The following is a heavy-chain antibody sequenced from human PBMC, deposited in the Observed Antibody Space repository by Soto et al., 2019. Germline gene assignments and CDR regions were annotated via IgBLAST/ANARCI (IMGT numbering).Heavy chain of an antibody. V-gene: IGHV3-74*01. Sequence: GGFLRLSCAASGVTFSSDWMHWVRQAAGKGLVWVSRINMDGSSTNYADSVKGRFTISRDNAKNTLYLQMNSLRADDTAVYYCARGPRGLYGNDYWGQGALVTVSS. CDR3: ARGPRGLYGNDY. D-gene: IGHD4-4*01. J-gene: IGHJ4*02. CDR1: GVTFSSDW. CDR2: INMDGSST.